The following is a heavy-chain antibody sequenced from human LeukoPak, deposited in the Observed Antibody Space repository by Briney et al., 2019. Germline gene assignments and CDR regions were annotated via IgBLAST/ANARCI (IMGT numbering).Heavy chain of an antibody. Sequence: GGTLRLSCAASVVTFRNYWLHWVRHASGKGLVWVSRINTEGRSTSYVDSVKGRFTNSRDNAKHSLYRQMNTLIAEHTAVYYCARGLLGIAGYTYCRGIDYWGQGTLVTVSS. V-gene: IGHV3-74*01. CDR2: INTEGRST. D-gene: IGHD5-12*01. J-gene: IGHJ4*02. CDR1: VVTFRNYW. CDR3: ARGLLGIAGYTYCRGIDY.